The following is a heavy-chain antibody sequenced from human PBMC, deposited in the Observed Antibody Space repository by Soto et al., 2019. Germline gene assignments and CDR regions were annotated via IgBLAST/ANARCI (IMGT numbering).Heavy chain of an antibody. Sequence: EVQLVESGGGLVQPGGSLRLSCAASGFTFSSYEMNWVRQAPGKGLEWVSYISSSGSTIYYADSVKGRFTISRDNANNSLYLQMNSLRAEDTAVYYCARDKGKGSRAFDYWGQGTLVTVSS. CDR1: GFTFSSYE. J-gene: IGHJ4*02. D-gene: IGHD2-15*01. CDR2: ISSSGSTI. CDR3: ARDKGKGSRAFDY. V-gene: IGHV3-48*03.